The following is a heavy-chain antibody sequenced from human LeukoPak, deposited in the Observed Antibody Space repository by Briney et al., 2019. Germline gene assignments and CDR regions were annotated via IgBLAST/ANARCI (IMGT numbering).Heavy chain of an antibody. CDR3: ARDLGTLGY. CDR2: ISSSSATI. V-gene: IGHV3-48*01. D-gene: IGHD3-16*01. CDR1: GFTFSSYS. Sequence: GGSLRLSCAASGFTFSSYSMNWVPQAPGKGLEWVSYISSSSATIYYADSVKGRFTTSRDNAKNSLYLQMNSLRAEDTAVYYCARDLGTLGYWGQGTLVTVSS. J-gene: IGHJ4*02.